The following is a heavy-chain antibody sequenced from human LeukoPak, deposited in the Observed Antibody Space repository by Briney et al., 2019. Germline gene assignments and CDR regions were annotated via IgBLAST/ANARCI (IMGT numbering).Heavy chain of an antibody. CDR2: VYYSETT. J-gene: IGHJ4*02. V-gene: IGHV4-39*01. CDR1: GGSVNIGGYY. Sequence: SETLSLTCNVSGGSVNIGGYYWGWIRQPPGKGPEWIGSVYYSETTYYNPSLKSRVTTSIDTSKNQFSLKLSSVTAADTAVYYCVRHQNIFRFLQWLSPDYFDYWGQGILVTVSS. D-gene: IGHD3-3*01. CDR3: VRHQNIFRFLQWLSPDYFDY.